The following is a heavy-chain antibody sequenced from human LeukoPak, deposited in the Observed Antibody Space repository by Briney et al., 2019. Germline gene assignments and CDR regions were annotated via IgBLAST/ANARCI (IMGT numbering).Heavy chain of an antibody. Sequence: ASVKVSCKASGYTFTSYGISWVRQAPGQGLEWMGWISAYNGNTNYARKLQGRVTMTTDTSTSTAYMELRSLRSDDTAVYYCARDGRLSGGYCSSTSCYRIGQGDYWGQGTLVTVSS. CDR2: ISAYNGNT. CDR1: GYTFTSYG. CDR3: ARDGRLSGGYCSSTSCYRIGQGDY. J-gene: IGHJ4*02. D-gene: IGHD2-2*01. V-gene: IGHV1-18*01.